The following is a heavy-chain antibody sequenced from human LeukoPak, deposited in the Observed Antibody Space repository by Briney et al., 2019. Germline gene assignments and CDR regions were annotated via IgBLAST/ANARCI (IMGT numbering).Heavy chain of an antibody. Sequence: GGSLRLSCAASGFTFSSYSMSWVRQAPGNGLEWVANIKQDGSEKYYVDSVKGRFTISRDDSKNTLYLQMNSLRAEDTAVYYCARGGTYYYGSGSYYIPTSPFDYWGQGTLVTVSS. D-gene: IGHD3-10*01. CDR1: GFTFSSYS. CDR3: ARGGTYYYGSGSYYIPTSPFDY. J-gene: IGHJ4*02. CDR2: IKQDGSEK. V-gene: IGHV3-7*01.